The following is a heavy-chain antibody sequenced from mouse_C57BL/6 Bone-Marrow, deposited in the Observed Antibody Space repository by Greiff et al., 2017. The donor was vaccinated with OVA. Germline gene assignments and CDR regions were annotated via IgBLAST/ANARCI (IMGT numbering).Heavy chain of an antibody. Sequence: EVQLVESGGGLVQPKGSLKLSCAASGFSFNTYAMNWVRQAPGKGLEWVARIRSKSNNYATYYADSVKDRFTISRDDSESMRYLQMNNLKTEDTAMYYCVRQGLYGSSYGFAYWGQGTLVTVSA. V-gene: IGHV10-1*01. CDR1: GFSFNTYA. CDR3: VRQGLYGSSYGFAY. D-gene: IGHD1-1*01. J-gene: IGHJ3*01. CDR2: IRSKSNNYAT.